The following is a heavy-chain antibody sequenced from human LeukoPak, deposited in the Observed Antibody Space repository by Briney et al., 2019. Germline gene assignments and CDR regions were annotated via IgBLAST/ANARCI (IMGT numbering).Heavy chain of an antibody. Sequence: GGSLRLSCAASEFTFSSYWMSWVRQVPGKGLAWGANIKQDGSEKYSVDSVKGRFTISRDNAKNSLYLQMNSLRVEDTAVYYCARRQVAVGYYAGVFDFWGQGTLVTVSS. CDR3: ARRQVAVGYYAGVFDF. CDR1: EFTFSSYW. CDR2: IKQDGSEK. V-gene: IGHV3-7*01. D-gene: IGHD3-22*01. J-gene: IGHJ4*02.